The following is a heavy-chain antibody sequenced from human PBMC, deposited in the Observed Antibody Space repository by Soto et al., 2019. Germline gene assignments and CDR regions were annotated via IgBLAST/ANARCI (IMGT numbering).Heavy chain of an antibody. D-gene: IGHD3-10*01. CDR3: PRSLSFGELH. J-gene: IGHJ4*01. V-gene: IGHV2-5*02. CDR1: GFSLSTTGVG. CDR2: IYWDNDK. Sequence: QITLKESGPTLVKPTQTLTLTCSFSGFSLSTTGVGVGWIRQSPGKALEWLAIIYWDNDKRYSPSLKSRVTIPKDTSKNQVVLTVTNLDPFDTGTYYCPRSLSFGELHWGHRALVTVSS.